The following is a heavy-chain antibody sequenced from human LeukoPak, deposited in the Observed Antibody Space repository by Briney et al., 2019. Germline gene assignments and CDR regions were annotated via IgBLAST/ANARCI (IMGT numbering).Heavy chain of an antibody. D-gene: IGHD6-13*01. J-gene: IGHJ6*03. Sequence: PGGSLRLSCAASGFTFSSYGMHWVRQAPGKGLEWVAFIRYDGSNKYYADSVKGRFTISRDNSKNTLYLQMNSLRAEDTAVYYCARDSVIAAAGSGYMDAWGKGTTVTVSS. CDR1: GFTFSSYG. CDR3: ARDSVIAAAGSGYMDA. CDR2: IRYDGSNK. V-gene: IGHV3-30*02.